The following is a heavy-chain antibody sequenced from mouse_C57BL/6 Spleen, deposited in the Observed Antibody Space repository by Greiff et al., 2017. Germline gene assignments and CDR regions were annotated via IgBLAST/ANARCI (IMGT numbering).Heavy chain of an antibody. J-gene: IGHJ1*03. CDR1: GYTFTGYY. D-gene: IGHD2-4*01. V-gene: IGHV1-75*01. CDR2: IFPGSGST. CDR3: ARSDDYGWYVGG. Sequence: VQLLESGPELVKPGASVKMSCKASGYTFTGYYINWVKQRPGQGLEWIGWIFPGSGSTYYNEKFKGKATLTVAKSSSTAYMLLGSLASEDSAVYFCARSDDYGWYVGGWGTGTTVTVSS.